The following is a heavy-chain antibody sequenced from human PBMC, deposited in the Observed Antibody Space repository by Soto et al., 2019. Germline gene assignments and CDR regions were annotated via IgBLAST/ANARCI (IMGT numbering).Heavy chain of an antibody. J-gene: IGHJ4*02. Sequence: QVQLVESGGGVVQPGRSLRLSCAASGFTFSSYAMHWVRQAPCKGLEWVAVISYDGSNKYYADSVKGRFTISRDNSKNTLYLQMNSLRAEDTAVYYCARSRDGYKGAYFDYWGQGTLVTVSS. D-gene: IGHD5-12*01. CDR3: ARSRDGYKGAYFDY. CDR2: ISYDGSNK. V-gene: IGHV3-30-3*01. CDR1: GFTFSSYA.